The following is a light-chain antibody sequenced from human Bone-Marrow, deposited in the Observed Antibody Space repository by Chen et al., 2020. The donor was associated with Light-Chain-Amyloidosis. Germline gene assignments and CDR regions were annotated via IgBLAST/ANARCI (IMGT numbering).Light chain of an antibody. V-gene: IGLV3-21*02. CDR2: DDS. J-gene: IGLJ3*02. CDR3: QVWDRSSDRPV. CDR1: NIGSTS. Sequence: SYVRTQPSSVSVAPGQLATIACGGNNIGSTSVHWYQPTPGQAPLLVVYDDSDRPSGIPERLSGSNSGNTATLTISRVEAGDEADYYCQVWDRSSDRPVFGGGTKLTVL.